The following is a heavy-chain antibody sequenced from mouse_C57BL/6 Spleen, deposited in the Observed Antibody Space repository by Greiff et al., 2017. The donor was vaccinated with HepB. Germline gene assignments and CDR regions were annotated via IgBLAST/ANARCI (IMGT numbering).Heavy chain of an antibody. CDR1: EYEFPSHD. CDR3: ARQANYYGSSNWYFDV. J-gene: IGHJ1*03. V-gene: IGHV5-2*01. CDR2: INSDGGST. D-gene: IGHD1-1*01. Sequence: EVQVVESGGGLVQPGESLKLSCESNEYEFPSHDMSWVRKTPEKRLELVAAINSDGGSTYYPDTMERRFIISRDNTKKTLYLQMSSLRSEDTALYYCARQANYYGSSNWYFDVWGTGTTVTVSS.